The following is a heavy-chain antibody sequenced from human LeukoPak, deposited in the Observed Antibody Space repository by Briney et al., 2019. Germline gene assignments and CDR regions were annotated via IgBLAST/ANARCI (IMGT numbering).Heavy chain of an antibody. Sequence: GGSLRLSCAASRFTFSNYAMSWVRQAPGKGLEWVSTISGSGGSTYYADSVKGRFTISRDNAKNSLYLQMNSLRAEDTAVYYCARDMGDGYNYFDYWGQGTLVTVSS. CDR1: RFTFSNYA. D-gene: IGHD5-24*01. CDR3: ARDMGDGYNYFDY. CDR2: ISGSGGST. J-gene: IGHJ4*02. V-gene: IGHV3-23*01.